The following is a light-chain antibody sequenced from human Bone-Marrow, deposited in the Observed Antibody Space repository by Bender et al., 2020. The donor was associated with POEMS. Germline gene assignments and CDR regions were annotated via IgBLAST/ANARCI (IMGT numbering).Light chain of an antibody. J-gene: IGLJ2*01. V-gene: IGLV1-44*01. CDR2: SSH. CDR3: SSFTSSGPLGV. CDR1: SSNIGAHA. Sequence: QSVLTQPPSASGTPGQRVTIYCSGGSSNIGAHAVNWYQHLPGTAPKLLIYSSHRRPSGVSYRFSGSKSGNTASLTISGLQAEDEADYYCSSFTSSGPLGVFGGGTKLTVL.